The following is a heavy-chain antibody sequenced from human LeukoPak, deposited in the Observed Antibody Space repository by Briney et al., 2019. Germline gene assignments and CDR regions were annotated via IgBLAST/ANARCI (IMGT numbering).Heavy chain of an antibody. J-gene: IGHJ6*02. V-gene: IGHV4-59*08. CDR2: IYYSGST. CDR3: ARVPGFGNYYYGMDV. D-gene: IGHD3-10*01. CDR1: GGSISSYY. Sequence: SETLSLTCTVPGGSISSYYWSWIRQPPGKGLEWIGYIYYSGSTNYNPSLKSRVTISVDTSKNQFSLKLSSVTAADTAVYYCARVPGFGNYYYGMDVWGQGTTVTVSS.